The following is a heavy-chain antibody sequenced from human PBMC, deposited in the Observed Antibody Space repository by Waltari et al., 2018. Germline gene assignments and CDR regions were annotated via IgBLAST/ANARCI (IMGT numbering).Heavy chain of an antibody. CDR2: SNPNSGGT. V-gene: IGHV1-2*04. Sequence: QVQLVQSGAEVKKPGASVKVSCKASGYPFTGYYMHWVRQAPGQGLGWMGWSNPNSGGTNDAQKFQGWVTMTRDTSSSTAYMERSRLRSDDTAVYYCARGWNDFTGMDVWGQGTTVTVSS. CDR3: ARGWNDFTGMDV. J-gene: IGHJ6*02. D-gene: IGHD1-1*01. CDR1: GYPFTGYY.